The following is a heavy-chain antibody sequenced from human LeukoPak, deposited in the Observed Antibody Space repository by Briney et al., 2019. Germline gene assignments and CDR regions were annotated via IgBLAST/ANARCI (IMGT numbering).Heavy chain of an antibody. CDR3: ARRDCSSFSCYSFDY. J-gene: IGHJ4*02. CDR1: GIIFSHAW. D-gene: IGHD2-2*01. CDR2: IRSDGTT. Sequence: GGSLRLSCAASGIIFSHAWMNWVRQAPGKGLEWRGRIRSDGTTDYVATVKGRFSISRDDSKNTAYLQMNSLKTEDTAVYYCARRDCSSFSCYSFDYWGQGILVTVSS. V-gene: IGHV3-15*01.